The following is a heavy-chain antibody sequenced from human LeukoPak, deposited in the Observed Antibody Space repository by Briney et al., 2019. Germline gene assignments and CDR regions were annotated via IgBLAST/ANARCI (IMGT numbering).Heavy chain of an antibody. Sequence: GGSLRLSCEASGITISSAWMSWVRQAPRKGLEWVARIKSESAGGTTDHAAPVKGRFTISRDDSKNTLYLQMDSLIIEDTGVYYCTTPPDWGQGTLVTVSS. CDR1: GITISSAW. V-gene: IGHV3-15*01. J-gene: IGHJ4*02. CDR2: IKSESAGGTT. CDR3: TTPPD.